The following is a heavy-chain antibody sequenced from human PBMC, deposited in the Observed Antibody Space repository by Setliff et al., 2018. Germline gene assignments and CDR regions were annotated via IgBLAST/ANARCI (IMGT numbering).Heavy chain of an antibody. Sequence: VASVKVSCKASGGTFSSYAISWVRQAPGQGLEWMGGIIPILGIANYAQKFQGRVTITADESTSTAYMELRSLRSDDTAIYYCARNIVPLNWGQGTLVTVSS. V-gene: IGHV1-69*10. D-gene: IGHD5-12*01. CDR3: ARNIVPLN. J-gene: IGHJ4*02. CDR1: GGTFSSYA. CDR2: IIPILGIA.